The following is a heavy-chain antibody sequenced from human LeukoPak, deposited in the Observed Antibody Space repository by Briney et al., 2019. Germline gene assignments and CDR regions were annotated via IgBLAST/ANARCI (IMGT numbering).Heavy chain of an antibody. CDR2: IYYSGST. Sequence: KPSETLSLTCTVSGGSISSHYWSWIRQPPGKGLEWIGYIYYSGSTNYNPSLKSRVTISVDTSKNQFSLKLSSVTAADTAVYYCARHGDYYDGSGYYLNYYFDYWGQGTLVTVSS. J-gene: IGHJ4*02. V-gene: IGHV4-59*08. CDR3: ARHGDYYDGSGYYLNYYFDY. D-gene: IGHD3-22*01. CDR1: GGSISSHY.